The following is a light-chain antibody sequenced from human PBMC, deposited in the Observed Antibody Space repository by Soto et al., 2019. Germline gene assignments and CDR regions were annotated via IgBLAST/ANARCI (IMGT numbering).Light chain of an antibody. J-gene: IGKJ1*01. CDR3: QQYGSSGT. Sequence: EIVLTQSPGTLSLSPGESATLSCRASQSVSNNYLAWYQQKPGQAPRLLIYGASNGATGIPDRFSGSGSGTDFTLTISRLEPEDFAVYYCQQYGSSGTFGQGTKVDIK. V-gene: IGKV3-20*01. CDR1: QSVSNNY. CDR2: GAS.